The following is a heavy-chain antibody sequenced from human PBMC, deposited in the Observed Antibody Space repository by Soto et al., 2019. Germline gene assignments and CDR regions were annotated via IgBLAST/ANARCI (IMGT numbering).Heavy chain of an antibody. CDR2: ISYDGTNK. V-gene: IGHV3-30*18. D-gene: IGHD3-9*01. J-gene: IGHJ4*02. CDR3: AKDPSTGSADY. CDR1: GFTFSSYG. Sequence: GGSLRLSCAASGFTFSSYGMHWVRQAPGKGLEWVAVISYDGTNKYYADSVKGRFTISRDNSENTLYLQMNSLRAEDTAMYYCAKDPSTGSADYWGQGTQVTVSS.